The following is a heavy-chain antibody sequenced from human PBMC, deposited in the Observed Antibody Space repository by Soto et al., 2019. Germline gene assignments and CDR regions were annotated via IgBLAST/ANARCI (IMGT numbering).Heavy chain of an antibody. V-gene: IGHV4-39*01. D-gene: IGHD3-3*02. J-gene: IGHJ5*02. CDR3: ARHSLALRKNNWFDP. Sequence: PSETLSLTCTVSGDSIISSDLYWGCVRQPPGKGLEWIGSIFYLGSSYYNPSLKSRVTMSVDTSKNQFSLRLRSVTAADTALYFCARHSLALRKNNWFDPWGQGIMVTVSS. CDR1: GDSIISSDLY. CDR2: IFYLGSS.